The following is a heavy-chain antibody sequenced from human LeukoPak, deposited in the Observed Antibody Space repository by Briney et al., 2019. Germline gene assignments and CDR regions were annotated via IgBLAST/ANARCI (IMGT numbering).Heavy chain of an antibody. V-gene: IGHV1-69*05. CDR2: IIPIFGTA. CDR3: ARGIEVLGYEYCYYYMDV. J-gene: IGHJ6*03. D-gene: IGHD6-19*01. Sequence: ASVKVSCEASGGTFSNYSISWVRQAPGQGLEWMGGIIPIFGTANYAQKFRGRVTITTDEFTSTAYMELSSLRSEDTAVYYCARGIEVLGYEYCYYYMDVWGKGTTVTVSS. CDR1: GGTFSNYS.